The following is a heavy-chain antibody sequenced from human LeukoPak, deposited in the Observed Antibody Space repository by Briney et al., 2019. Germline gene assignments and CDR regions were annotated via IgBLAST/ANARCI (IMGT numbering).Heavy chain of an antibody. CDR1: GGTFSSYA. CDR2: IIPIFGTA. CDR3: ARHLYYDILTGYYYFDY. D-gene: IGHD3-9*01. Sequence: SVKVSCKASGGTFSSYAISWVRQAPGQGLEWMGGIIPIFGTANYAQKLQGRVTITADESTSTAYMELSSLRSEGTAVYYCARHLYYDILTGYYYFDYWGQGTLVTVSS. V-gene: IGHV1-69*01. J-gene: IGHJ4*02.